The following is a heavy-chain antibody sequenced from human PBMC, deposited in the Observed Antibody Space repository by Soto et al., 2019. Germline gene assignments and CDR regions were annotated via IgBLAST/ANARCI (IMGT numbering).Heavy chain of an antibody. CDR3: ARDRVRRTIVATHHHFDY. CDR2: IYYSGST. D-gene: IGHD5-12*01. Sequence: PSETLSLICTVSGGSISSGGYYWSWIRQHPGKGLEWIGYIYYSGSTYYNPSLKSGVTISLDTSKNQFSLKLSSVTAADTAVYYCARDRVRRTIVATHHHFDYWGQGTLVTVSS. V-gene: IGHV4-31*03. CDR1: GGSISSGGYY. J-gene: IGHJ4*02.